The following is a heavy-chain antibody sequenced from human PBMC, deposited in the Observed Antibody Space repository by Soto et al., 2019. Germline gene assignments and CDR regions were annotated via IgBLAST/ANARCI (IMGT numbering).Heavy chain of an antibody. V-gene: IGHV3-30*18. D-gene: IGHD4-17*01. CDR2: ISYDGSHK. CDR3: AKDPHYGDVDY. Sequence: QVQLVESGGGVAQPGRSLRLSCAASGFTCSSYGMHWVRQAGGKGLEWVAVISYDGSHKYYADSVKGRFTISRDNSTNTLYLQMNSLRAEDTAVYYCAKDPHYGDVDYWGQGTLVTVSS. CDR1: GFTCSSYG. J-gene: IGHJ4*02.